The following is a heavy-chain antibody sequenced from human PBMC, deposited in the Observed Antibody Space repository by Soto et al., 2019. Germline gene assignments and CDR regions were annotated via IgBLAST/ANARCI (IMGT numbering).Heavy chain of an antibody. V-gene: IGHV3-33*01. J-gene: IGHJ4*02. CDR2: IWYDGSNK. CDR3: ARGPPGIALYYFDY. CDR1: GFTFSSYG. Sequence: GGSLRLSCAASGFTFSSYGMHWVRQAPGKGLEWVAVIWYDGSNKYYADSVKGRFTISRDNSKNTLYLQMNSLRAEDTAVYYCARGPPGIALYYFDYWGQGTLVTVSS. D-gene: IGHD6-13*01.